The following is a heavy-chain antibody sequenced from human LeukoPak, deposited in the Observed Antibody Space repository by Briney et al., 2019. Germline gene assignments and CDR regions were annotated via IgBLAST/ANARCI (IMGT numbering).Heavy chain of an antibody. CDR2: IIPIFGTA. CDR3: ARDRYYDFWSGSHYFDY. D-gene: IGHD3-3*01. CDR1: GYTFTGYY. Sequence: SVKVSCKASGYTFTGYYMHWVRQAPGQGLEWMGGIIPIFGTANYAQKFQGRVTITADKSTSTTYMELSSLRSEDTAVYYCARDRYYDFWSGSHYFDYWGQGTLVTVSS. J-gene: IGHJ4*02. V-gene: IGHV1-69*06.